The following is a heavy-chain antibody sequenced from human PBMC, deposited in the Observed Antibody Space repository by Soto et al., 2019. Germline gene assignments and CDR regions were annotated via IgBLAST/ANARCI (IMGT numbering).Heavy chain of an antibody. CDR1: GGSISSYY. D-gene: IGHD1-26*01. V-gene: IGHV4-59*08. CDR2: IYYSGST. CDR3: ARYGELSFDAFDI. J-gene: IGHJ3*02. Sequence: SETLSLTCTVSGGSISSYYWSWIRQPPGKGLEWIGYIYYSGSTNYNPSLKSRVTISVDTSKNQFSLKLSSVTAADTAVYYCARYGELSFDAFDIWGQGTMVTVSS.